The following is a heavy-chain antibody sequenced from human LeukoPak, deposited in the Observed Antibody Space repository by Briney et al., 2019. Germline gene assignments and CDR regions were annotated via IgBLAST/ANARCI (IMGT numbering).Heavy chain of an antibody. J-gene: IGHJ3*02. CDR2: IIPILGIA. CDR3: ARDRTQDPMGWAFHI. V-gene: IGHV1-69*04. Sequence: ASVKVSCKASGGTFSSYAISWVRQAPGQGLEWMGRIIPILGIANYAQKFQGRVTITADKSTSTAYMELSSLRSEDTAVYYCARDRTQDPMGWAFHIWGQGTMVTVSS. CDR1: GGTFSSYA. D-gene: IGHD1-14*01.